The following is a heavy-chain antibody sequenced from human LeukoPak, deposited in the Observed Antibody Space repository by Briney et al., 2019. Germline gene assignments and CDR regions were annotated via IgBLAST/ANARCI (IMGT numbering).Heavy chain of an antibody. J-gene: IGHJ4*02. D-gene: IGHD1-26*01. Sequence: PGGSLRLSCAASEFTFSSYEMNWVRQAPGKGLQWISYISSGGSTIYYADSVKGRFTISRDNAKNSLYLQMNSLRAEDTAVYYCARSYSLPEYWGQGTLVAVSS. CDR3: ARSYSLPEY. CDR1: EFTFSSYE. V-gene: IGHV3-48*03. CDR2: ISSGGSTI.